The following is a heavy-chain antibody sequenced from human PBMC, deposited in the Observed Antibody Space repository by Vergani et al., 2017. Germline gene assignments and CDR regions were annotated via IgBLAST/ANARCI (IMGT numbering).Heavy chain of an antibody. CDR1: GGSISRYY. CDR2: IYYSGST. Sequence: QVQLQESGPGLVKPSETLSLTCTVSGGSISRYYWSWIRQPPGKGLEWIGYIYYSGSTNYNPSLKSRVTISVDTSKNQFSLKLSSVTAADTAVYYCARQDSRSGHYYFDYWGQGTLVTVSS. J-gene: IGHJ4*02. D-gene: IGHD6-25*01. CDR3: ARQDSRSGHYYFDY. V-gene: IGHV4-59*01.